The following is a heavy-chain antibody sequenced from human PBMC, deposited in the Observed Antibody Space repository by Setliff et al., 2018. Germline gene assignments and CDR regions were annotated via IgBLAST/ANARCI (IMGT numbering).Heavy chain of an antibody. CDR2: IYPGDSDT. V-gene: IGHV5-51*01. D-gene: IGHD2-2*01. CDR1: GYIFTNYW. J-gene: IGHJ3*01. Sequence: PGESLKISCKASGYIFTNYWIGWVRQMPGKGLEWMGVIYPGDSDTRYSPSFQGQVTISADKSINTAYLQWSSLKASDTAIHYCTRHEDRNKCTSSSCYRENDAFDVWGQGAMVTVSS. CDR3: TRHEDRNKCTSSSCYRENDAFDV.